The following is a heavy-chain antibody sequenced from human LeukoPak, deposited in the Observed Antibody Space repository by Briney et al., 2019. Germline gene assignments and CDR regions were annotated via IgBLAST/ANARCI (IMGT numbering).Heavy chain of an antibody. CDR3: ARGSLAATEHVAYFDY. CDR2: IIPIFGTA. J-gene: IGHJ4*02. CDR1: GYTFTSYA. Sequence: GASVKVSCKASGYTFTSYAISWVRQAPGQGLEWMGGIIPIFGTANYAQKFQGRVTITADESTSTAYMELSSLRSEDTAAYYCARGSLAATEHVAYFDYWGQGTLVTVSS. V-gene: IGHV1-69*13. D-gene: IGHD6-13*01.